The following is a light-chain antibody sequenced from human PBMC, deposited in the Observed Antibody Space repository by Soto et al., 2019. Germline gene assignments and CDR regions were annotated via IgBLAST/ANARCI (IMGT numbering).Light chain of an antibody. CDR3: QHIHNYRLT. CDR1: QGISNY. Sequence: DIQMTQSPSSLSAYVGDRVTITCQASQGISNYLNCYQQKPGKAPKLLIYDAPNLDTVVPSRFSGSGSGTDFTLTISSLQPEDFATYYCQHIHNYRLTFGQGTRLEI. V-gene: IGKV1-33*01. J-gene: IGKJ5*01. CDR2: DAP.